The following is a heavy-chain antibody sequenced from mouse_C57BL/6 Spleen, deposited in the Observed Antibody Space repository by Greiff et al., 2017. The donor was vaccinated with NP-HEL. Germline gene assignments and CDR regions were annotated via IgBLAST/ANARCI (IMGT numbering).Heavy chain of an antibody. V-gene: IGHV7-3*01. CDR3: ARYKPVPYDEGFAY. CDR1: GFTFTDYY. J-gene: IGHJ3*01. D-gene: IGHD2-14*01. CDR2: IRNKANGYTT. Sequence: EVQLVESGGGLVQPGGSLSLSCAASGFTFTDYYMSWVRQPPGKALEWLGFIRNKANGYTTEYSASVKGRFTISRDNYQSILYLQMNALRAEDSATYYSARYKPVPYDEGFAYWGQGTLVTVSA.